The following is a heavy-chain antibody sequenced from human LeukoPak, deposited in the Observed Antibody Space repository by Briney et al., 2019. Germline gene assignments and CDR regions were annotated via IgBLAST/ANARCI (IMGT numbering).Heavy chain of an antibody. CDR3: ARSIKRGYSYASGDY. V-gene: IGHV3-30-3*01. J-gene: IGHJ4*02. Sequence: GGSLRLSCAASGFTFSSYAMHWVRQAPGKGLEWVAVISHDGSNKYYADSVKGRFTISRDNSKNTLYLQMNSLRAEDTAVYYCARSIKRGYSYASGDYWGQGTLVTVSS. CDR1: GFTFSSYA. D-gene: IGHD5-18*01. CDR2: ISHDGSNK.